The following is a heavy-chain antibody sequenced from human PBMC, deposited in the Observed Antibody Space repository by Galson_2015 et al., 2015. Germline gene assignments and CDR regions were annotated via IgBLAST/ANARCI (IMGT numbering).Heavy chain of an antibody. CDR1: GYTFTSYG. CDR3: ASVPYGSGSYFGYYGMDV. V-gene: IGHV1-18*01. CDR2: ISAHNGNT. D-gene: IGHD3-10*01. Sequence: SVKVSCKASGYTFTSYGISWVRQAPGQGLEWMGWISAHNGNTNYAQKLQGRVTMTTDTSTSTAYMELRSLRSDDTAVYYCASVPYGSGSYFGYYGMDVWGQGTRSPSP. J-gene: IGHJ6*02.